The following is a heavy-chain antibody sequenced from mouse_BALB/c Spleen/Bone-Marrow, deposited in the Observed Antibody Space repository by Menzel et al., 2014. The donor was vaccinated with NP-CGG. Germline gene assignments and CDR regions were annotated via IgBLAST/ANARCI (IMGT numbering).Heavy chain of an antibody. Sequence: EVKLVESGGGLVQPGESLKLSCESTEYEFPSHDMSWVRKTPEKRLELVAAINSDGGSTYYPDTMERRFIISRDNTKXTLYLQMSSLRSEDTALYYCARHNYRYDDYAMDYWGQGTSVTVSS. CDR2: INSDGGST. J-gene: IGHJ4*01. CDR1: EYEFPSHD. V-gene: IGHV5-2*03. CDR3: ARHNYRYDDYAMDY. D-gene: IGHD2-14*01.